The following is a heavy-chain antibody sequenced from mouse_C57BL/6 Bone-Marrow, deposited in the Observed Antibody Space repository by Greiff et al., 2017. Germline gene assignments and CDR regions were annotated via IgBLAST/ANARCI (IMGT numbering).Heavy chain of an antibody. CDR2: IYPSDSET. CDR1: GYTFTSYW. J-gene: IGHJ2*01. D-gene: IGHD1-1*01. Sequence: QVQLQQPGAELVRPGSSVQLSCKASGYTFTSYWMDWVKQRPGQGLEWIGNIYPSDSETHYNQKFKDKATLTVDKSSSTAYMQLSSLTSEDSAVYYCARDLLRDYWGQGTTLTVSS. CDR3: ARDLLRDY. V-gene: IGHV1-61*01.